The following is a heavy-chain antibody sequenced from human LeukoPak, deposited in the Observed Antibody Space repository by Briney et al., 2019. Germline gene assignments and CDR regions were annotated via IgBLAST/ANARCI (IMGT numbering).Heavy chain of an antibody. J-gene: IGHJ3*02. D-gene: IGHD6-19*01. CDR3: AADYSSGWYLDAFDI. CDR1: GFTVSSNY. CDR2: IYSGGST. V-gene: IGHV3-66*01. Sequence: PGRSLRLSCAASGFTVSSNYMSWVRQAPGKGLEWVSVIYSGGSTYYADSVKGRFTISRDNSKNTLYLQMNSLRAEDTAVYYCAADYSSGWYLDAFDIWGQGTMVTVSS.